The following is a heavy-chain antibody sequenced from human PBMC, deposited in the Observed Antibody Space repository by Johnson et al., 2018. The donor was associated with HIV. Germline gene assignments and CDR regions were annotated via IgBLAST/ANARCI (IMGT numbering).Heavy chain of an antibody. J-gene: IGHJ3*01. D-gene: IGHD2-8*01. CDR2: ISFDGNGK. Sequence: QVQLVGSGGGVVQPGGALRLSCAASGFTFSNYGMHLVRQPPGKGLEWVAVISFDGNGKNSGDSCRGRFTISRDNSKNTLSLQMNSLTTEDTAIYYCARGSLIDDSFPEWGQGTMVLVSS. CDR3: ARGSLIDDSFPE. V-gene: IGHV3-30*03. CDR1: GFTFSNYG.